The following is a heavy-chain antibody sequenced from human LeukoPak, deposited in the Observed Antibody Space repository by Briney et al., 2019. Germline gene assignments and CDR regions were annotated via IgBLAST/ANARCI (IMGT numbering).Heavy chain of an antibody. D-gene: IGHD1-14*01. V-gene: IGHV3-74*01. CDR2: VNTYGTNT. J-gene: IGHJ3*01. CDR1: GFTLTNNW. Sequence: GGSLGLSCTASGFTLTNNWMHWVRQVPGKGLEWVSRVNTYGTNTNYADSVRGRFTISRDNAKNTLYLQMDSLRAEDSAIYYCAREFYPEDAFDLWGQGTRVTVSS. CDR3: AREFYPEDAFDL.